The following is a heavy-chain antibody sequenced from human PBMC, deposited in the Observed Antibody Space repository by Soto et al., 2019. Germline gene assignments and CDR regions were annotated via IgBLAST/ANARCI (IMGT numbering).Heavy chain of an antibody. V-gene: IGHV4-30-4*01. J-gene: IGHJ5*02. Sequence: SETLSLTCTVSGGSISSGDYYWSWIRQPPGKGLEWIGYIYYSGSTYYNPSLKSRVTISADTSKNQFSLKLSSVTAADTAVYYCARDHGEAASSWDMGWFDPWGQGTLVTVSS. CDR1: GGSISSGDYY. CDR2: IYYSGST. CDR3: ARDHGEAASSWDMGWFDP. D-gene: IGHD2-15*01.